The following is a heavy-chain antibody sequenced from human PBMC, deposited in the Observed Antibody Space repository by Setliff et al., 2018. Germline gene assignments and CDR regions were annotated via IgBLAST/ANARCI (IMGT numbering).Heavy chain of an antibody. CDR2: IYYSGSTS. D-gene: IGHD3-3*01. J-gene: IGHJ6*03. Sequence: SETLSLTCNVSGASVSSHYWDWIRQHPGKGLEWIGYIYYSGSTSYYNPSLTSRVTISVDTSKNQFSLSLTSETAEDTAVYYCARMSGFQYIDVWDKGTTVTVSS. CDR1: GASVSSHY. CDR3: ARMSGFQYIDV. V-gene: IGHV4-59*08.